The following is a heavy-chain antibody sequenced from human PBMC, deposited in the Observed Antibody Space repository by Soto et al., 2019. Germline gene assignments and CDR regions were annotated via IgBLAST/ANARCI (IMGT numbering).Heavy chain of an antibody. Sequence: EVQLVESGGGLVQPGVSLRLSCAASGFTFSSYWMHWVRQAPGKGLVWVSRTNSDGSSISYADFVKGRFTISRYNAKNTLYLKMNSLGAEDTAVYYCARDSSIAVAGTFEWWFDPWGQGTLVTVSS. V-gene: IGHV3-74*01. D-gene: IGHD6-19*01. CDR2: TNSDGSSI. CDR1: GFTFSSYW. J-gene: IGHJ5*02. CDR3: ARDSSIAVAGTFEWWFDP.